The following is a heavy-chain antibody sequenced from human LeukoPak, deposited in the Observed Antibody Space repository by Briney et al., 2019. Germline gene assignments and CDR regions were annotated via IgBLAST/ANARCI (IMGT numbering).Heavy chain of an antibody. CDR2: INPSGGST. V-gene: IGHV1-46*01. CDR1: GYTFTSYY. D-gene: IGHD3-10*01. CDR3: ARDGSRTTVRGFNTKRSYYYCMDV. Sequence: ASVTVSCKASGYTFTSYYMHWVRQAPGQGLEWMGIINPSGGSTSYAQTFQGRVTMTRDTSTSTVYMELSSLRSEDTAAYYCARDGSRTTVRGFNTKRSYYYCMDVWGEGTTVSVS. J-gene: IGHJ6*03.